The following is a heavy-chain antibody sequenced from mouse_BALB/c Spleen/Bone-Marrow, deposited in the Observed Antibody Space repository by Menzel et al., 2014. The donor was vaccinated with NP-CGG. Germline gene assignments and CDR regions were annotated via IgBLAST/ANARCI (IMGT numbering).Heavy chain of an antibody. CDR2: IWAGGIT. V-gene: IGHV2-9*02. Sequence: VQVVESGPGLVAPSQSLSITCTVSGFSLTSYGVHWVRQPPGKGLEWLGVIWAGGITNYNSTLMSRLSISKDNSKSQVFLKMNSLQSDDTAIYYCARGLRLRDYFDYWGQGTTLTVSS. CDR1: GFSLTSYG. CDR3: ARGLRLRDYFDY. J-gene: IGHJ2*01. D-gene: IGHD1-2*01.